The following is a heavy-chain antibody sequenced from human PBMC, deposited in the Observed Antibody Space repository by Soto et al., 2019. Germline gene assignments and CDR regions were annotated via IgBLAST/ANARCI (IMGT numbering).Heavy chain of an antibody. D-gene: IGHD2-15*01. CDR2: LIPVFDNA. J-gene: IGHJ4*02. V-gene: IGHV1-69*18. CDR1: GGTFKTYP. Sequence: QVQLVQSGAEVKKPGSSVKVSCKASGGTFKTYPLSWVRQAPGQGPEWMGSLIPVFDNAYSAQRFLGRLTITADESTDTAYMELSSLTSEDTATYYCVGLGYCHGGSCRFVGDDWGQGTLVTVSS. CDR3: VGLGYCHGGSCRFVGDD.